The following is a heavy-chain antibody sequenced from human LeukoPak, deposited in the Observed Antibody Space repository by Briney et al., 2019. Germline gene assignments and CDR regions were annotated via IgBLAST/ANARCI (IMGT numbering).Heavy chain of an antibody. D-gene: IGHD2-2*02. Sequence: GGSLRLSCAASGFTFSSYWMHWVRQAPGKGLVWVSRINSDGSSTSYADSVKGRFTISRDNAKNTLYLQMNSLRAEDTAGYYCATEVVPAAIRGWFDPWGQGTLVTVSS. CDR2: INSDGSST. V-gene: IGHV3-74*01. CDR1: GFTFSSYW. CDR3: ATEVVPAAIRGWFDP. J-gene: IGHJ5*02.